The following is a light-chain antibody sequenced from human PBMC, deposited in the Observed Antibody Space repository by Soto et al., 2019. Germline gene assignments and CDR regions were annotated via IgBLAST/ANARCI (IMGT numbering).Light chain of an antibody. CDR1: QTIIRY. J-gene: IGKJ3*01. Sequence: DIQMTQSPSSLSASVGDRVTITCRASQTIIRYLNWYQQKPGRAPNLLIYAASSLHTGVPARFSASGSGTEFTLTISSLQPEESATYYCQQSYSTLFTFGPGTRVEIQ. V-gene: IGKV1-39*01. CDR2: AAS. CDR3: QQSYSTLFT.